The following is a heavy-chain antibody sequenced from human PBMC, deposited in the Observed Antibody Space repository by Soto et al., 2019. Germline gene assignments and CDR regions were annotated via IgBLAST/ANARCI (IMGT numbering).Heavy chain of an antibody. CDR2: ISAYNGNT. J-gene: IGHJ3*02. V-gene: IGHV1-18*01. D-gene: IGHD3-22*01. Sequence: ASVKVSCKASGYTFTSYGISSVRQAPGQGLEWMGWISAYNGNTNYAQKLQGRVTMTTDTSTSTAYMELRSLRSDDTAVYYCASRGGGAYYYDSSGYSNDAFDIWGQGTMVTVSS. CDR1: GYTFTSYG. CDR3: ASRGGGAYYYDSSGYSNDAFDI.